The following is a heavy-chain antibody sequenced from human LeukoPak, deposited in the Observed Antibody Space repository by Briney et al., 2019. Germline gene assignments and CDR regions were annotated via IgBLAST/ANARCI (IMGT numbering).Heavy chain of an antibody. CDR3: ARLPLDYGGTPYYFDY. J-gene: IGHJ4*02. D-gene: IGHD4-23*01. CDR2: IYYSGST. Sequence: SETLFLTCTVSGGSISSYYWSWIRQPPGKGLEWIGYIYYSGSTNYNPSLKSRVTISVDTSKNQFSLKLSSVTAADTAVYYCARLPLDYGGTPYYFDYWGQGTLVTVSS. CDR1: GGSISSYY. V-gene: IGHV4-59*12.